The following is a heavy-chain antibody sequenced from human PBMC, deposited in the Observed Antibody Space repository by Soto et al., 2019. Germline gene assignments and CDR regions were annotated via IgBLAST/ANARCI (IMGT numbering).Heavy chain of an antibody. CDR2: IYYSGST. Sequence: QVQLQESCPGLVKPSETLSLTCTVSGGSISSYYWSWIRQPPGKGLEWIGYIYYSGSTNYNPSLKSRVTISVATSKNQFSLKPSSVTAAYPAVYYCARLGGWSVDSWGQGTLVTVSS. V-gene: IGHV4-59*08. CDR3: ARLGGWSVDS. D-gene: IGHD3-16*01. J-gene: IGHJ4*02. CDR1: GGSISSYY.